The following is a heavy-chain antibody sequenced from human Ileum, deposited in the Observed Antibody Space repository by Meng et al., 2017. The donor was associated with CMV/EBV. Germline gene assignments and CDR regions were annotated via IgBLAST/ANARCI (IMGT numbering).Heavy chain of an antibody. CDR2: MNPNSGNT. Sequence: ASVKVSCKASGYTFTSYDINWVRQATGQGLEWMGWMNPNSGNTGYAQKFQGRVTITRNTSISTAYMELSSLRSEDTAVYYCAGGYCSSTSCYKYGNWFDPWGQGTLVTVSS. CDR3: AGGYCSSTSCYKYGNWFDP. D-gene: IGHD2-2*02. CDR1: GYTFTSYD. J-gene: IGHJ5*02. V-gene: IGHV1-8*03.